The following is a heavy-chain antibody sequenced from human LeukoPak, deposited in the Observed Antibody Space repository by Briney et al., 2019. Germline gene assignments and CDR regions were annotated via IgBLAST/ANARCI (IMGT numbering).Heavy chain of an antibody. CDR1: GGSISSYY. J-gene: IGHJ4*02. CDR2: IYYSGST. V-gene: IGHV4-59*01. Sequence: PSETLSLTCTVSGGSISSYYWSWIRQPPGKGLEWIGYIYYSGSTNYNPSLKSRVTISVDTSKNRFSLKLSSVTAADTAVYYCASWTVGATFFDYWGQGTLVTVSS. CDR3: ASWTVGATFFDY. D-gene: IGHD1-26*01.